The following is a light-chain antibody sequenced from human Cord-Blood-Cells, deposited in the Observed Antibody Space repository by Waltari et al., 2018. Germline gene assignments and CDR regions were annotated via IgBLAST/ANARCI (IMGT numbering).Light chain of an antibody. V-gene: IGKV3-11*01. J-gene: IGKJ1*01. CDR3: QQRSNWPPWT. Sequence: EIVLTQSPATLSLSPGERATLSCRASQSVSSYLAWYQQKPGQAPRLLIYDASNRATSIPARFSGSGSGTDFTLTISRLEPKDFAVYYCQQRSNWPPWTFGQGTKVEIK. CDR2: DAS. CDR1: QSVSSY.